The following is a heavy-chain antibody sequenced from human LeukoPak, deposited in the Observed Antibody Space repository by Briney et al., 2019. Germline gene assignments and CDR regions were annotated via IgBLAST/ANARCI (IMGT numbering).Heavy chain of an antibody. V-gene: IGHV1-46*01. D-gene: IGHD1-26*01. Sequence: ASVKVSCKASGFTLTQYYLHWVRQAPGQGLEFVGMISPSGDSPPYAQKFQDRVTMTRDMSTNTVYMELSNLRSEDTAVYFCARLVTGSNPADFWGQGTLVTVSS. CDR2: ISPSGDSP. J-gene: IGHJ4*02. CDR3: ARLVTGSNPADF. CDR1: GFTLTQYY.